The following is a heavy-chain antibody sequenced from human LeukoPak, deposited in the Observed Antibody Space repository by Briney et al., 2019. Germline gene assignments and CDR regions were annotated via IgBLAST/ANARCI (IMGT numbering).Heavy chain of an antibody. CDR2: IYYSGNT. V-gene: IGHV4-59*01. CDR1: GGSISSYY. J-gene: IGHJ3*02. CDR3: ARDHDHQEAFDI. Sequence: SETLSLTCTVSGGSISSYYWSWIRQPPGKGLEWIGYIYYSGNTNYNPSLKSRVTISVDTSKNQFSLKLSSVTAADTAVYYCARDHDHQEAFDIWGQGTMVTVSS.